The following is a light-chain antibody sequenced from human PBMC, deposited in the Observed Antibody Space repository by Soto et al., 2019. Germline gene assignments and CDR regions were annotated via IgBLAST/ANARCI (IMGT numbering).Light chain of an antibody. CDR1: QSISHW. Sequence: DIQMTQSPSTLSGSVGDRVTITCRASQSISHWLAWYQQKPGKTPTVLIYQASALESGVPSRFSGSGSGTEFTLTISSLQPDDFATYYCQQYSRYAITFGGGTKVEIK. CDR3: QQYSRYAIT. V-gene: IGKV1-5*03. J-gene: IGKJ4*01. CDR2: QAS.